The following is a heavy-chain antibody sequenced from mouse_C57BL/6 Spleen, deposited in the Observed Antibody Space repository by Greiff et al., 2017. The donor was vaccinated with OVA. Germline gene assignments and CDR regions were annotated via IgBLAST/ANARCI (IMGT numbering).Heavy chain of an antibody. CDR2: ISSGGSYT. CDR3: ARHFSYDYDEEGCFAY. Sequence: EVKLVESGGDLVKPGGSLKLSCAASGFTFSSYGMSWVRQTPDKRLEWVATISSGGSYTYYPDSVKGRFTISRDNAKNTLYLQMSSLKSEDTAMYYCARHFSYDYDEEGCFAYWGQGTLVTVSA. CDR1: GFTFSSYG. D-gene: IGHD2-4*01. V-gene: IGHV5-6*01. J-gene: IGHJ3*01.